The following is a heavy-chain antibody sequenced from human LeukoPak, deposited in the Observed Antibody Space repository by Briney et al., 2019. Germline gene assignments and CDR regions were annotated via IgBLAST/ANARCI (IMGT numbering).Heavy chain of an antibody. V-gene: IGHV3-11*03. J-gene: IGHJ4*02. Sequence: PGGSLRLSCAPSGFTFSSVAMSWVRQAPGQGLEWVSDICSSSCYTNYADSVMGRFTISRDNAKNSLYLQMNSLRAEDTAVYYCATTPIAAAGPDYWGQGTLVTVSS. CDR3: ATTPIAAAGPDY. D-gene: IGHD6-13*01. CDR2: ICSSSCYT. CDR1: GFTFSSVA.